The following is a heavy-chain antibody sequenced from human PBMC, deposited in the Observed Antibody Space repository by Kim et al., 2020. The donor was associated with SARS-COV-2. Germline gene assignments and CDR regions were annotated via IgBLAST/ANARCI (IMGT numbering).Heavy chain of an antibody. D-gene: IGHD3-10*01. V-gene: IGHV1-2*02. Sequence: PKFQGRVTMTSDTSISTAYMELSRLRSDDTAVYYCASRGHRGSRLPYFDYWGQGTLVTVSS. J-gene: IGHJ4*02. CDR3: ASRGHRGSRLPYFDY.